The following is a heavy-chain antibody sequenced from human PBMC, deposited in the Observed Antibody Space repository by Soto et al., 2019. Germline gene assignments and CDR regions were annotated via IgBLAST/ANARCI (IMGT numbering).Heavy chain of an antibody. CDR3: ARYKFWIGQADY. J-gene: IGHJ4*02. CDR1: GGSISGYY. D-gene: IGHD3-3*01. Sequence: SETLSLTCTVSGGSISGYYWGWILQSPGKGLEWIGYIYYSGNTHYNPSLKSRVTISVDTSKNQFSLNLSSVTAADTAVHHCARYKFWIGQADYWGQGTLVTVSS. V-gene: IGHV4-59*01. CDR2: IYYSGNT.